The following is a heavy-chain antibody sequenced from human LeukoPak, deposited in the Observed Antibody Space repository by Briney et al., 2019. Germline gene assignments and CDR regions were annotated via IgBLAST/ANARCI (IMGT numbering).Heavy chain of an antibody. CDR1: GFTFSSYS. Sequence: GGSLRLSCAASGFTFSSYSMNWVRQAPGEGLEWVSSISSSSSYIYYADSVKGRFTISRDNTKNSLYLQMNSLRAEDTAVYYCARRYSSSWPNDYWGQGTLVTVSS. V-gene: IGHV3-21*01. D-gene: IGHD6-13*01. CDR2: ISSSSSYI. CDR3: ARRYSSSWPNDY. J-gene: IGHJ4*02.